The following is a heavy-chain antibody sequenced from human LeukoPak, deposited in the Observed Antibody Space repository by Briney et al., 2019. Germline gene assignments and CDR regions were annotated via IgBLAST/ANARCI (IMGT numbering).Heavy chain of an antibody. J-gene: IGHJ3*02. CDR3: ARRGGGYIYGFDI. D-gene: IGHD5-24*01. CDR2: ITTSSTCI. Sequence: GGSLRLSCAASGFTFSSYSMSWVRQAPGKGLEWVSSITTSSTCISYADSVKGRFTISRDNAKSSLSLQMDSLRAEDTAVYYCARRGGGYIYGFDIWGQGTMVTVSS. V-gene: IGHV3-21*04. CDR1: GFTFSSYS.